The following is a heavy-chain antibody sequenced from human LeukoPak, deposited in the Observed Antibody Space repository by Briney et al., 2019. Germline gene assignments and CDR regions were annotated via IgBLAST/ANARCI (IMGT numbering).Heavy chain of an antibody. CDR2: LRYDGSDK. Sequence: PGGSLRLSCAASGFTFSRFGMHWVRQAPGKGLEWVAFLRYDGSDKEYAESVKGRFIIPRDNPKNTLYVQMDSLRIEDTGVYFCARDFSYGVKGAFEYWGQGTLVTVSS. CDR1: GFTFSRFG. D-gene: IGHD3-10*01. V-gene: IGHV3-30*02. J-gene: IGHJ4*02. CDR3: ARDFSYGVKGAFEY.